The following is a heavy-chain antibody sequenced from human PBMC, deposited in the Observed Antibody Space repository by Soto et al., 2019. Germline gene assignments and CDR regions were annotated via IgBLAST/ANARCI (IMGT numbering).Heavy chain of an antibody. V-gene: IGHV4-39*01. D-gene: IGHD1-26*01. CDR2: IYYSGSS. CDR1: GGSISSSTSY. Sequence: QLQLQESGPGLVKPSATLSLTCTVSGGSISSSTSYWGWIRQPPGQGLKWMGSIYYSGSSYYNPSLKSRVPIYVGPSKNQCSLKLSAVTAADTAVYYCARSPGNRRSVGATPFDYWGQGTLGTVSS. CDR3: ARSPGNRRSVGATPFDY. J-gene: IGHJ4*02.